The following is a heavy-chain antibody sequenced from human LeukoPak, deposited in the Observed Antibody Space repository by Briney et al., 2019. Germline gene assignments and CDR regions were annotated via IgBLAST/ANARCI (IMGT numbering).Heavy chain of an antibody. CDR1: GGSISSYY. Sequence: SETLSLTCTVSGGSISSYYWSWIRQPPGKGLEWIGYIYNSGSTNYNHSLKSRVTISEDMSNDQFSLKLSSVTAADTAVYYCARALRLWGGNSGIAFDIWGQGTMVTVSS. V-gene: IGHV4-59*01. J-gene: IGHJ3*02. CDR3: ARALRLWGGNSGIAFDI. CDR2: IYNSGST. D-gene: IGHD4-23*01.